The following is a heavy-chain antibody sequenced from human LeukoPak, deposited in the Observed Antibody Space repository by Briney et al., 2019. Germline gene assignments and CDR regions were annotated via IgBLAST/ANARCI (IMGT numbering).Heavy chain of an antibody. CDR3: ARGLVWSGLLLVL. CDR2: MNPNSGNT. D-gene: IGHD3-3*01. Sequence: ASVKVSCKASGYTFTSYDINWVRQATGQGPEWMGWMNPNSGNTGYAQKFQGRVTITRNTSISTAYMELSSLRSEDTAVYYCARGLVWSGLLLVLWGQGTLVTVSS. CDR1: GYTFTSYD. V-gene: IGHV1-8*03. J-gene: IGHJ4*02.